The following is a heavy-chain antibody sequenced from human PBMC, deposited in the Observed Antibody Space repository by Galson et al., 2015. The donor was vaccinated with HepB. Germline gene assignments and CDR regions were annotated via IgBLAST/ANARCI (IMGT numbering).Heavy chain of an antibody. V-gene: IGHV3-48*02. CDR1: GFTFSSYS. CDR2: ISSSRSSI. CDR3: AGRGYSYGFDYYYGMDV. J-gene: IGHJ6*02. Sequence: LRLSCAASGFTFSSYSMNWVRQAPGKGLEWVSYISSSRSSIYYADSVKGRFTISRDNAKNSLNLQMNSLRDEDTAVYYCAGRGYSYGFDYYYGMDVWGQGTTVTVS. D-gene: IGHD5-18*01.